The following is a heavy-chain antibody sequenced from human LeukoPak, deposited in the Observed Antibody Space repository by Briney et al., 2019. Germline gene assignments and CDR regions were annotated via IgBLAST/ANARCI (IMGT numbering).Heavy chain of an antibody. CDR2: MNSDGSST. CDR3: VRGTPNHDYYYYYMDV. V-gene: IGHV3-74*03. CDR1: GFTFSSYW. Sequence: PGGSLRLSCAASGFTFSSYWMHWVRQAPGKGLVGVSRMNSDGSSTTYADSVEGRFTIFRDNAKNTLHLQMNSLRAEDTAVYYCVRGTPNHDYYYYYMDVWGKGTTVTVSS. J-gene: IGHJ6*03.